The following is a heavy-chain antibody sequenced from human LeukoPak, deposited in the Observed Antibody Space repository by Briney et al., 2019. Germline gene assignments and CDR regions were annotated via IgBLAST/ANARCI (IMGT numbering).Heavy chain of an antibody. CDR2: IIPIFGTA. CDR3: ATTLRFLTHAFDI. V-gene: IGHV1-69*13. D-gene: IGHD3-3*01. Sequence: GASVNVSCTASGGTFSSYAISWVRQAPGQGLEWMGGIIPIFGTANYAQKFQGRVTITADESTSTAYMELSSLRSEDTAVYYCATTLRFLTHAFDIWGQGTMVTVSS. J-gene: IGHJ3*02. CDR1: GGTFSSYA.